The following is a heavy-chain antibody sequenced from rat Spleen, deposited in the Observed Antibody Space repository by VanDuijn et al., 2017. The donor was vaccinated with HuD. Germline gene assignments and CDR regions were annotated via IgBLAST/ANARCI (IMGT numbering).Heavy chain of an antibody. D-gene: IGHD4-1*01. J-gene: IGHJ2*01. CDR3: TREGFSSTFFDY. CDR1: GFSLGNYG. V-gene: IGHV2S8*01. Sequence: QVQLKESGPGLVQPSRTLSLTCTVSGFSLGNYGVSWVRQPPGKGLEWIASISSGGRTFYNSVLKSRLSISRDTSESQVFLKMNSLQTEDTAIYFCTREGFSSTFFDYWGQGVMVTVSS. CDR2: ISSGGRT.